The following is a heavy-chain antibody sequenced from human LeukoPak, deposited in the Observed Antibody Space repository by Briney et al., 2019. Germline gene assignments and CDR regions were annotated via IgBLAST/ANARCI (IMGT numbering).Heavy chain of an antibody. J-gene: IGHJ4*02. V-gene: IGHV3-74*01. D-gene: IGHD6-19*01. CDR3: ARVSIGWYSFDY. Sequence: GGSLRLSCAASGFTFSTYWMHWVRQAPGKGLVWFSRINPDGTTTSYADSVKGRFTISRDNAKDTVYLQMNSLRAEDTAVYYCARVSIGWYSFDYWGQGTLVTVSS. CDR1: GFTFSTYW. CDR2: INPDGTTT.